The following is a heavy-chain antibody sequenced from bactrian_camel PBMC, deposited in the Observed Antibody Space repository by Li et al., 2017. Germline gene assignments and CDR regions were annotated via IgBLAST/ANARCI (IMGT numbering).Heavy chain of an antibody. V-gene: IGHV3S55*01. J-gene: IGHJ6*01. D-gene: IGHD3*01. CDR3: AARPEGVTVDILLSDLCTRLGY. CDR2: IKINGNI. CDR1: GLSFRRAE. Sequence: QVQLVESGGGSVQAGETLTLSCTASGLSFRRAEMAWYRQAPGNDCDLVSAIKINGNIFYADSVKGRFTVSKDNAKNTVYLQMNNLKPEDTGVYYCAARPEGVTVDILLSDLCTRLGYWGHGTQVTV.